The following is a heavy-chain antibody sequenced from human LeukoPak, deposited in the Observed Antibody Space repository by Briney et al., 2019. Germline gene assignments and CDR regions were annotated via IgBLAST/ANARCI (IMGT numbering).Heavy chain of an antibody. J-gene: IGHJ4*02. CDR1: GYTFTGYY. V-gene: IGHV1-2*02. Sequence: ASVKVSCNASGYTFTGYYMHWVRQAPGQGLEWMGWINPNSGGTNYAQKFQGRVTMTRDTSISTAYMELSRLRSDDTAVYYCARDSRGYSYGYSDYWGQGTLVTVSS. D-gene: IGHD5-18*01. CDR3: ARDSRGYSYGYSDY. CDR2: INPNSGGT.